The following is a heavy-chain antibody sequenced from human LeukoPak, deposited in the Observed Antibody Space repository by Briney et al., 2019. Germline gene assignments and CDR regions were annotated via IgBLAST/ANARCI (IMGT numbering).Heavy chain of an antibody. Sequence: GGSLRLSCAASRFTFSSYSMNWVRQAPGKGLEWVSYISSSSKTIYYADSVKGRFTISRDNAKNSLYLQVNSLRAEDTAVYYCAREAAAAHSDYWGQGTLVIVSS. J-gene: IGHJ4*02. CDR1: RFTFSSYS. CDR3: AREAAAAHSDY. D-gene: IGHD6-13*01. V-gene: IGHV3-48*01. CDR2: ISSSSKTI.